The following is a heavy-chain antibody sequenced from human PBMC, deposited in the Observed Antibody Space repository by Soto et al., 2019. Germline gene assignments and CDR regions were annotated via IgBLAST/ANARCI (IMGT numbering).Heavy chain of an antibody. V-gene: IGHV1-24*01. J-gene: IGHJ4*02. D-gene: IGHD3-9*01. CDR3: ATPHPLRYFDWLPVYFDY. Sequence: ASGNVSCKVSGYTLTELSMHWVRQAPGKGLEWMGGFDPEDGETIYAQKFQGRVTMTEDTSTDTAYMELSSLRSEDTAVYYCATPHPLRYFDWLPVYFDYWGQGTLVTVSS. CDR1: GYTLTELS. CDR2: FDPEDGET.